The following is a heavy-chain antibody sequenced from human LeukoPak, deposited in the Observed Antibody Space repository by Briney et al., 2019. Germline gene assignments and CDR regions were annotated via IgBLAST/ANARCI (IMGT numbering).Heavy chain of an antibody. CDR2: TSGDEDST. CDR3: TIDLMTGFSSGWHFGY. CDR1: GLTFKNFA. J-gene: IGHJ4*02. V-gene: IGHV3-23*01. D-gene: IGHD6-19*01. Sequence: GGSLRLSCAASGLTFKNFAMSWVRQAPGKGLEWLAVTSGDEDSTHYADPVRGRFVISTDNSKNSLFLQMNSLRADDTAVYYCTIDLMTGFSSGWHFGYWGQGTLVTVS.